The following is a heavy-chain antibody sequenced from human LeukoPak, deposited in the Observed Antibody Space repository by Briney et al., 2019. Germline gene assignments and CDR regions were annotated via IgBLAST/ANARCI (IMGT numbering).Heavy chain of an antibody. Sequence: ASVKVSCKASGYTFISYGISWVRQAPGQGLEWMGWISAYNGNTNYAQKLQGRVTMTTDTSTTTAYMELRSLRSDDTAVYYCARDLEQLYFYYMDVWGKGTTVTVSS. D-gene: IGHD6-13*01. CDR2: ISAYNGNT. CDR3: ARDLEQLYFYYMDV. CDR1: GYTFISYG. V-gene: IGHV1-18*01. J-gene: IGHJ6*03.